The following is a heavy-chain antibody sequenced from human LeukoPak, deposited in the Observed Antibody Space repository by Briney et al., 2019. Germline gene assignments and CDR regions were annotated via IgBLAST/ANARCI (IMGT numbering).Heavy chain of an antibody. CDR2: IDRSGGST. J-gene: IGHJ5*01. D-gene: IGHD4-17*01. V-gene: IGHV3-23*01. Sequence: SLRQTCAACGFSFNIYAMSWVRQAPGKGLEWVAAIDRSGGSTFYADSVKGRFTISKDNSKNTLYLQINSLRVDDTAIYYCARGCHGEHDSWGQGTLVTVSS. CDR1: GFSFNIYA. CDR3: ARGCHGEHDS.